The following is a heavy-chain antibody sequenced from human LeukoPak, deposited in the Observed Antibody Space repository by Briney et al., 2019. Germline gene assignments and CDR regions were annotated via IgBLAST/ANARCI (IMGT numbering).Heavy chain of an antibody. CDR1: GFTFSSYA. CDR3: AKGKTGRFLKWLLFDH. J-gene: IGHJ4*02. D-gene: IGHD3-3*01. Sequence: GGSLRLSCVASGFTFSSYAMSWVRQAPGKGLEWVSTISGSGGNTYFADSVKGRFTISRDNSKNTLYLQMDSLRADDTAVYYCAKGKTGRFLKWLLFDHWGQGTLVTVSS. CDR2: ISGSGGNT. V-gene: IGHV3-23*01.